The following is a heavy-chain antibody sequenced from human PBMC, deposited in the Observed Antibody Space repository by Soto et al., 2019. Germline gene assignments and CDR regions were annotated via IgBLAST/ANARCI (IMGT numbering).Heavy chain of an antibody. J-gene: IGHJ4*02. CDR3: ARVASSGLYGRNRKYYFDY. V-gene: IGHV3-48*01. Sequence: EVQLVESGGGLVQPGGSLRLSCAASGFTFSSYSMNWVRQAPGKGLEWVSYISSSSSTIYYADSVMGRLTISRENAKNSLYLQMNIGRADDTAVYYCARVASSGLYGRNRKYYFDYWGQGTLVTVSS. CDR1: GFTFSSYS. D-gene: IGHD6-19*01. CDR2: ISSSSSTI.